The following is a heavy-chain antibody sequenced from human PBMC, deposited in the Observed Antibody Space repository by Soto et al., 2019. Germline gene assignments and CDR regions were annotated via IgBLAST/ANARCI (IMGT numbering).Heavy chain of an antibody. J-gene: IGHJ3*02. V-gene: IGHV4-4*07. D-gene: IGHD6-6*01. CDR2: IYTSGST. Sequence: SETLSLTCTVSGGSISSYYWSWIRQPAGKGLEWIGRIYTSGSTNYNPSLRSRVTMSVDTSKNRFSLKLSSVTAADTAVYYCARVLVYSSSSGAFDIWGQGTMVTVSS. CDR3: ARVLVYSSSSGAFDI. CDR1: GGSISSYY.